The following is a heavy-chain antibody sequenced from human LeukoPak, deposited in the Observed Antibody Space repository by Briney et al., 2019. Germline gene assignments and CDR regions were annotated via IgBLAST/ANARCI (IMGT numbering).Heavy chain of an antibody. CDR3: ASGLWHEGALGLVAD. Sequence: SQTLSLTCTVSGCSISSGGYYWSWIRQHPGKGLDWIGYIYYSGSTYYNPSLKSRVTISVDTSKNQFSLKLSSVTAADTAVYYFASGLWHEGALGLVADWGQGTLVTVSS. V-gene: IGHV4-31*03. J-gene: IGHJ4*02. CDR2: IYYSGST. CDR1: GCSISSGGYY. D-gene: IGHD5-12*01.